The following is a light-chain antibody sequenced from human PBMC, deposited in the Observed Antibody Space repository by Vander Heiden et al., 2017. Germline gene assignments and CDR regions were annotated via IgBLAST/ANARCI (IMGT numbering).Light chain of an antibody. CDR3: QQVNSYPTT. J-gene: IGKJ5*01. Sequence: AIQLTQSPSSLSASVGDRVTITCRPSQGISSALAWYQQKPGKAPKLLIYDASSLESGVPSRFSGSGSGTDFTLTISSLQPEDFATYYCQQVNSYPTTFGQGTQLEIK. V-gene: IGKV1-13*02. CDR2: DAS. CDR1: QGISSA.